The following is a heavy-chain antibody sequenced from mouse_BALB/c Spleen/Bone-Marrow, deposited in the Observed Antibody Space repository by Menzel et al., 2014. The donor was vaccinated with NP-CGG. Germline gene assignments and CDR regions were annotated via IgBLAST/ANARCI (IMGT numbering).Heavy chain of an antibody. Sequence: QVQLQQSGPELVRPGVSAKISCKGSGYTFTDYAIHWVKQSPAKSLEWIGVISTYSGNTRYNQKFKDKATMTVDKSSSTAYMELARLTSEDSAIYYCARRTTGYAMDYWGQGTSVTVSS. V-gene: IGHV1-67*01. J-gene: IGHJ4*01. CDR1: GYTFTDYA. CDR2: ISTYSGNT. CDR3: ARRTTGYAMDY.